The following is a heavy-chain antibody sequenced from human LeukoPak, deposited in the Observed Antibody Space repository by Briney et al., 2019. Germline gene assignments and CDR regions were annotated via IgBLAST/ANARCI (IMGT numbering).Heavy chain of an antibody. D-gene: IGHD3-9*01. Sequence: SETLSLTCTVSGYSISGGYYWGWIRQPPGKGLEWIGSIYHSGSTSYNPSLKSRVTISVDTSKNQFSLKLSSVTAADTAVYYCARQWGGSMTGYYKTNWFDPWGQGTLVTVSS. CDR3: ARQWGGSMTGYYKTNWFDP. CDR2: IYHSGST. J-gene: IGHJ5*02. V-gene: IGHV4-38-2*02. CDR1: GYSISGGYY.